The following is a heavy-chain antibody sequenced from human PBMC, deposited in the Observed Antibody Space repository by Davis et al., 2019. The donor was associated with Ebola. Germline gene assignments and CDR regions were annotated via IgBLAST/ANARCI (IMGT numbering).Heavy chain of an antibody. D-gene: IGHD1-26*01. CDR3: ARFKWELRGFDY. V-gene: IGHV6-1*01. CDR1: GDSVSSGG. Sequence: HSQTLSLTCAISGDSVSSGGWNWIRQSPSRGLEWLGRTYYKSKWYNDYAVSVKSRITINPDTSKNQFSLQLNSVTPEDTAIYYCARFKWELRGFDYWGQGTLVTVSA. CDR2: TYYKSKWYN. J-gene: IGHJ4*02.